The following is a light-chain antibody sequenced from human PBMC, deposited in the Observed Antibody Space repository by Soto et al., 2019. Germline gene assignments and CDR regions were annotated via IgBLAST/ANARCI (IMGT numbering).Light chain of an antibody. V-gene: IGKV1-8*01. CDR2: AAS. J-gene: IGKJ1*01. CDR1: KGISIY. Sequence: AIRRTHPPSSPFPSTGDRVPITVRPSKGISIYLAWYQQKPGKAPKLLIYAASTLQSGVPSRFSGSGSGTDFTLTISCLQSEDFATYYCQQYYSYPWTFGQGTKVEIK. CDR3: QQYYSYPWT.